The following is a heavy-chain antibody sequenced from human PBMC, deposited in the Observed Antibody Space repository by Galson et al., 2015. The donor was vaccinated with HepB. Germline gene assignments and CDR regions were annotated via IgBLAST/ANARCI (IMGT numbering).Heavy chain of an antibody. CDR1: GFTVSNNY. J-gene: IGHJ5*02. CDR2: IYSDGST. Sequence: SLRLSCAASGFTVSNNYMNWVRQAPGKGLEWVSVIYSDGSTYYADSVKGRFTISRDNSKNTLYLQMNSLRAEDTAVYYCAREGDTAMERWSNGVSWGQGTLVTVSS. V-gene: IGHV3-66*01. CDR3: AREGDTAMERWSNGVS. D-gene: IGHD5-18*01.